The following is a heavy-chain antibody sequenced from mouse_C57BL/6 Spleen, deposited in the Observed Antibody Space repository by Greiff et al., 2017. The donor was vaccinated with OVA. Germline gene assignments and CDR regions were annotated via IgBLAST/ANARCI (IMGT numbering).Heavy chain of an antibody. Sequence: EVKLVESGGGLVKPGGSLKLSCAASGFTFSSYAMSWVRQTPEKRLEWVATISDGGSYTYYPDNVKGRFTISRDNAKNNLYLQMSHLTSEDTAMYYCARGMYGSSSGYFDYWGQGTTLTVSS. CDR3: ARGMYGSSSGYFDY. D-gene: IGHD1-1*01. J-gene: IGHJ2*01. CDR1: GFTFSSYA. CDR2: ISDGGSYT. V-gene: IGHV5-4*03.